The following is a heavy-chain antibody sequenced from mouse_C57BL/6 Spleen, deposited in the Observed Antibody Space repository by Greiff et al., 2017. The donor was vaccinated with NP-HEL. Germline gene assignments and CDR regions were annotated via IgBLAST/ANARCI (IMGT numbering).Heavy chain of an antibody. CDR1: GYSITSGYY. CDR3: AREGARTAMDY. J-gene: IGHJ4*01. D-gene: IGHD3-1*01. Sequence: ESGPGLVKPSQSLSLTCSVTGYSITSGYYWNWIRQFPGNKLEWMGYISYDGSNNYNPSLKNRISITRDTSKNQFFLKLNSVTTEDTATYYCAREGARTAMDYWGQGTSVTVSS. CDR2: ISYDGSN. V-gene: IGHV3-6*01.